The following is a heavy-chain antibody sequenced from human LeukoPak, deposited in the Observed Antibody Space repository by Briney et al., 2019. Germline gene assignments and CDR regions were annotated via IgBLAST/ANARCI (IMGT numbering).Heavy chain of an antibody. CDR2: IHPASANT. J-gene: IGHJ4*02. CDR3: ARDLRPANL. Sequence: ASVKVSCKASGYTFTEHFIHWVRQAPGQGLQYMGWIHPASANTVYAQMFHGRVTLTRDTPATTTYMELSGLRSDDTAVYYCARDLRPANLWGLGTLVTVSS. V-gene: IGHV1-2*02. D-gene: IGHD1-7*01. CDR1: GYTFTEHF.